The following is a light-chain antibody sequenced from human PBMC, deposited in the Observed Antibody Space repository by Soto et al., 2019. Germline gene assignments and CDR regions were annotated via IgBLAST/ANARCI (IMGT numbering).Light chain of an antibody. J-gene: IGKJ2*01. CDR3: PQYGSSPYT. CDR2: GAS. CDR1: QSVSSSY. Sequence: EIVLTQSPDTLSLSPGERATLSCRASQSVSSSYLAWYQQKPGQAPGLLIYGASSRPTGIPDRFSGSGSGTDFTLTISRLEPEDFAVYYCPQYGSSPYTFGQGTKLEIK. V-gene: IGKV3-20*01.